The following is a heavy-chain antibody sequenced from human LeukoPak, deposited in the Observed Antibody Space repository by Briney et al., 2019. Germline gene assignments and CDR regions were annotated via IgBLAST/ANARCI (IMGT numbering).Heavy chain of an antibody. CDR2: INWNGGST. D-gene: IGHD6-13*01. V-gene: IGHV3-20*04. J-gene: IGHJ1*01. CDR3: ARVSSSRYPGYFQH. Sequence: PGGSLRLSCAASGFTFDDYGMSWVRQAPGKGLEWVSGINWNGGSTGYADSVKGRFTISRDNAKNSLYLQMNSLRAEDTTLYYCARVSSSRYPGYFQHWGQGTLVTVSS. CDR1: GFTFDDYG.